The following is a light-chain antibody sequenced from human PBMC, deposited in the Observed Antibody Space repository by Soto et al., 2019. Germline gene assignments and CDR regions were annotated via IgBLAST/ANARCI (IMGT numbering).Light chain of an antibody. CDR2: DNT. CDR1: SSDIGAGFD. CDR3: QSYDNNMSVV. Sequence: QSVLTQAPSVSGAPGQRITISCTGSSSDIGAGFDVHWYQQLPGTAPTLLIYDNTNRPSGVPDRFSGSKSGTSASLAITGLQAEDEADYYCQSYDNNMSVVFGGGTELTVL. J-gene: IGLJ2*01. V-gene: IGLV1-40*01.